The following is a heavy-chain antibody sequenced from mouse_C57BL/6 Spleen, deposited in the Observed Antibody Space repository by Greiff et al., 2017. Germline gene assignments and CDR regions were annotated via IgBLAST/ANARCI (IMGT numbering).Heavy chain of an antibody. CDR3: AKRNYGSSGSMDD. D-gene: IGHD1-1*01. CDR2: IWGGGST. J-gene: IGHJ4*01. CDR1: GFSFTSYG. V-gene: IGHV2-9*01. Sequence: VKLVESGPGLVAPSQSLSITCTVSGFSFTSYGVDWVRQPPGKGLEWLGVIWGGGSTNYNSALMSRLSISKDNTKSQVFLKMNRLQTDDTAMYYCAKRNYGSSGSMDDWGQGTSVTVSS.